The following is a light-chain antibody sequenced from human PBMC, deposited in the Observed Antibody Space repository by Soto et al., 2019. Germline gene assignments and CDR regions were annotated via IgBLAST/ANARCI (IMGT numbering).Light chain of an antibody. Sequence: DTVLTQSTGTLSLSPCKRATLSCRASQSVSNNYLAWYQQKPGQAPRLLIYGASNRATGIPDGFSGSGSGTDFTLTISRLEPEDFAVYYCQQYGSSPITFGQGIRLE. CDR3: QQYGSSPIT. CDR1: QSVSNNY. J-gene: IGKJ5*01. CDR2: GAS. V-gene: IGKV3-20*01.